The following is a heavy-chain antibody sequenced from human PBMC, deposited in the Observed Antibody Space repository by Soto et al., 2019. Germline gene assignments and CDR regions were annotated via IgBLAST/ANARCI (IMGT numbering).Heavy chain of an antibody. CDR2: IIPIFGTA. CDR3: ATASNIVATSGWFDP. D-gene: IGHD5-12*01. J-gene: IGHJ5*02. CDR1: GGTFSSYA. V-gene: IGHV1-69*06. Sequence: SVKVSCKASGGTFSSYAISWVRQAPGQGLEWMGGIIPIFGTANYAQKFQGRVTITAEKSTNTAYMELSSLRSEDTAVYYCATASNIVATSGWFDPWGQGTLVTVSS.